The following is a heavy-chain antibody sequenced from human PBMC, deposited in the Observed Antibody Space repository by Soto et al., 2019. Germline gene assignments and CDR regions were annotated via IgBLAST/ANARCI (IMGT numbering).Heavy chain of an antibody. D-gene: IGHD3-10*01. Sequence: PGGSLRLSCAASGFTFSSYGMHWVRQAPGKGLEWVAVIWYDGSNKYYADSVKGRFTISRDNSKNTLYLQMNSLRAEDTAVYYCARDYYGSGGNWFDPWGQGTMVTAPQ. J-gene: IGHJ5*02. CDR3: ARDYYGSGGNWFDP. CDR1: GFTFSSYG. CDR2: IWYDGSNK. V-gene: IGHV3-33*01.